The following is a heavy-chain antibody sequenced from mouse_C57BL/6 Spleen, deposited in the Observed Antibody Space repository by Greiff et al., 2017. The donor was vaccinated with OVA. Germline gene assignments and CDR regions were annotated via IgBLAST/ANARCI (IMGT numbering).Heavy chain of an antibody. CDR1: GYAFSSSW. Sequence: QVQLQQSGPELVKPGASVKISCKASGYAFSSSWMNWVKQRPGKGLEWIGRIYPGDGDTNYNGKFKGKATLTADKSSSTAYMQLSSLTSEDSAVYFCARGGYDYDGAEFAYWGQGTLVTVSA. V-gene: IGHV1-82*01. J-gene: IGHJ3*01. CDR3: ARGGYDYDGAEFAY. CDR2: IYPGDGDT. D-gene: IGHD2-4*01.